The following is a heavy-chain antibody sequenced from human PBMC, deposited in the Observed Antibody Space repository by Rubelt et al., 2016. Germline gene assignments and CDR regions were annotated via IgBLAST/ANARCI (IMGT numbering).Heavy chain of an antibody. CDR1: GGSFSGYY. V-gene: IGHV4-34*02. CDR3: ARGNYDYGMDV. Sequence: QVQLQQWGAGLLKPSETLSLTCAVYGGSFSGYYWSWIRQTPGKGLDWIGEINHSGSTNYNPSLKSRVTISVDTSKNQYSLKLRSVTAADTAVYYCARGNYDYGMDVWGQGTTVTVSS. J-gene: IGHJ6*02. CDR2: INHSGST.